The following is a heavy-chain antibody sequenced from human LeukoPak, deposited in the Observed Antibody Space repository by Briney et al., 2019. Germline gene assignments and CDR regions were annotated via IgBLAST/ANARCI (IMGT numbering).Heavy chain of an antibody. CDR3: ARNYDSSGYYFDY. D-gene: IGHD3-22*01. CDR1: GFTFSSYA. J-gene: IGHJ4*02. V-gene: IGHV3-30-3*01. CDR2: ISYGGSNK. Sequence: GGSLRLSCAASGFTFSSYAMHWVRQAPGKGLEWVAVISYGGSNKYYADSVKGRFTISRDNSKNTLYLQMNSLRAEDTAVYYCARNYDSSGYYFDYWGQGTLVTVSS.